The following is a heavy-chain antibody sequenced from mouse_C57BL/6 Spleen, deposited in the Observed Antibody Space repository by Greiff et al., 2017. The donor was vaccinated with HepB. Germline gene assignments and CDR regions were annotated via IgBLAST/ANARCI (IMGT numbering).Heavy chain of an antibody. CDR1: GFSLTSYG. Sequence: VKLVESGPGLVAPSQSLSITCTVSGFSLTSYGVHWVRQPPGKGLEWLVVIWSDGSTTYNSALKSRLSISKDNSKSQVFLKMNSLQTDDTAMYYCARHQGHYGYDFYDAMDYWGQGTSVTVAS. J-gene: IGHJ4*01. V-gene: IGHV2-6-1*01. D-gene: IGHD2-2*01. CDR2: IWSDGST. CDR3: ARHQGHYGYDFYDAMDY.